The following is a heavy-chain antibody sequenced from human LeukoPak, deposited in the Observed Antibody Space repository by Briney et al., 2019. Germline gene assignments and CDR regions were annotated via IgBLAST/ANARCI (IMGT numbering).Heavy chain of an antibody. D-gene: IGHD6-13*01. Sequence: GGSLRLSCAASGFSFSTYGMHWVRQAPGKGLEWVAFIRYDGSNKYYADSVKGRFTISRDNSKNTLYLQMNSLRAEDTAVYYCVKDMGYNYYYYMDVWGKGTTVTVSS. J-gene: IGHJ6*03. V-gene: IGHV3-30*02. CDR1: GFSFSTYG. CDR2: IRYDGSNK. CDR3: VKDMGYNYYYYMDV.